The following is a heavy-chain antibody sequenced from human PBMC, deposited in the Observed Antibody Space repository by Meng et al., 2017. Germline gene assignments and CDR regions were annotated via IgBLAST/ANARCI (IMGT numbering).Heavy chain of an antibody. CDR1: GYTFTGYY. V-gene: IGHV1-2*06. Sequence: VLLVQSGAGGKKPGASVKVSCKASGYTFTGYYMHWVRQAPGQGLEWMGRINPNGGGTNYAQKFQGRVTMTGDTSISTAYMELSRLISDDTAVYYCARDSATGDFWGQGTLVTVSS. D-gene: IGHD5-12*01. CDR2: INPNGGGT. CDR3: ARDSATGDF. J-gene: IGHJ4*02.